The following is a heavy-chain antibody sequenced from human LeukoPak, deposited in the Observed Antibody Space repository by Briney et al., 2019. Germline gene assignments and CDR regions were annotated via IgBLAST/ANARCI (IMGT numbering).Heavy chain of an antibody. CDR2: LTTSGSTK. Sequence: SGGSLRLSCATSGFTFSNYEMNWVRQAPGKGLEWISNLTTSGSTKYYADSVKGRFTISRDNAKNSLFLQMNSLRAEDTAVYYCARDRDPGYYDTNGYRRVNAFDIWGQGTMVTVSS. D-gene: IGHD3-22*01. CDR3: ARDRDPGYYDTNGYRRVNAFDI. V-gene: IGHV3-48*03. CDR1: GFTFSNYE. J-gene: IGHJ3*02.